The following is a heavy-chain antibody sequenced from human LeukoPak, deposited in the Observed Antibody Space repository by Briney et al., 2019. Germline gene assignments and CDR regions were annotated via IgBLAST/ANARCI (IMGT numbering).Heavy chain of an antibody. J-gene: IGHJ4*02. Sequence: PGGSLRLSCAASGITLGGYWMSWVRQAPGKGREWVANIKPDGSEENYVDSVKGRFTISRDNAKNSLPLQMNSLRADDTAVYYCVRDRGRASTDYWGQGTLVTVSS. CDR3: VRDRGRASTDY. D-gene: IGHD1-26*01. CDR2: IKPDGSEE. CDR1: GITLGGYW. V-gene: IGHV3-7*01.